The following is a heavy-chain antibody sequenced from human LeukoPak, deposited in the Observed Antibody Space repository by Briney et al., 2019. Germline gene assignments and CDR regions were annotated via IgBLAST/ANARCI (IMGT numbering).Heavy chain of an antibody. D-gene: IGHD5-24*01. CDR1: GGTFSRYL. J-gene: IGHJ5*02. Sequence: SVKVSCKASGGTFSRYLINWVRQAPGQGLEWMGGIFPIVGTADYAQKFQGRVTITADESTSTAYMELSSLKSEDTAVYYCARDNSVRDEAWWFNPWGQGTLVTVSS. CDR2: IFPIVGTA. V-gene: IGHV1-69*01. CDR3: ARDNSVRDEAWWFNP.